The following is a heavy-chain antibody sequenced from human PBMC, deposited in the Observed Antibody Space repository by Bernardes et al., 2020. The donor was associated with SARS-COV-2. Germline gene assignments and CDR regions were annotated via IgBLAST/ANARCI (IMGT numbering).Heavy chain of an antibody. Sequence: GYLSPPRAAPGFTFSRYWMHWVRPIPGRGLVWLSRISTDGRTTNYADSVEGRFTISRDNAKNTLWLQMNSLGADDTAVYYCARGASSGYRIDYWGPGTLVTVSS. CDR3: ARGASSGYRIDY. V-gene: IGHV3-74*01. CDR1: GFTFSRYW. CDR2: ISTDGRTT. D-gene: IGHD3-22*01. J-gene: IGHJ4*02.